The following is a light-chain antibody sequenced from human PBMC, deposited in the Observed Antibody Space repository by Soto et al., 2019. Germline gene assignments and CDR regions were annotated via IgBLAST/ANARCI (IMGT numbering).Light chain of an antibody. CDR2: DVT. Sequence: QSVLTQPASVSGSPGQSITISCTGTSSEIGAYNYVSWYQQHPGKAPKLIIYDVTNRPAGISSRFSASKSGNTASLTISVLQAEDEADYYCCSYKSSSTLYVLGTGTKVTVL. CDR1: SSEIGAYNY. CDR3: CSYKSSSTLYV. J-gene: IGLJ1*01. V-gene: IGLV2-14*03.